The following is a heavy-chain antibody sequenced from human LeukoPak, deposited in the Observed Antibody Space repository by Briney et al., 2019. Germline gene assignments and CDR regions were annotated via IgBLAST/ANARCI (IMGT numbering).Heavy chain of an antibody. D-gene: IGHD3-22*01. CDR2: ISYDGSNK. V-gene: IGHV3-30-3*01. Sequence: GGSMRLSWAASGFTFSSYSMHWVRQAPGKGLEWVAVISYDGSNKYNADSVKGRFTISRDNSKNTLYLQMNSLRREDTAEYYCARAEYDRSGSIYYYYGMDIWGQGTTVTVSS. CDR3: ARAEYDRSGSIYYYYGMDI. J-gene: IGHJ6*02. CDR1: GFTFSSYS.